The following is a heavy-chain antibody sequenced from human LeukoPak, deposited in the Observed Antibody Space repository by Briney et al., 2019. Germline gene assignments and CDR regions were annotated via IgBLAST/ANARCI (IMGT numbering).Heavy chain of an antibody. V-gene: IGHV3-23*01. CDR3: PKRSDIVVVPGANPDSIDY. D-gene: IGHD2-2*01. Sequence: PGGSLRLSCAASGFTFSSYTMSWVRQAPGKGLEWVSAISGSSGSTYYADSVKGRFTISRDTSKNTLYLQMNSLRAEDTAVYYCPKRSDIVVVPGANPDSIDYWGQGTLVTVSS. CDR2: ISGSSGST. CDR1: GFTFSSYT. J-gene: IGHJ4*02.